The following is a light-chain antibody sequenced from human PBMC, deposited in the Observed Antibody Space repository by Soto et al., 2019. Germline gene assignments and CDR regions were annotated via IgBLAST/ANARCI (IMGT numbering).Light chain of an antibody. Sequence: QTVVTQEPSFSVSPGGTVTLTFGLSSGSVSTSYYPSWYQQTPGQAPRTLIYSTNTRSSGVPDRFSGSILGSKAALTITGAQADDESDYYCVLYMGSGIRVFGGGTKLTVL. V-gene: IGLV8-61*01. CDR3: VLYMGSGIRV. J-gene: IGLJ2*01. CDR1: SGSVSTSYY. CDR2: STN.